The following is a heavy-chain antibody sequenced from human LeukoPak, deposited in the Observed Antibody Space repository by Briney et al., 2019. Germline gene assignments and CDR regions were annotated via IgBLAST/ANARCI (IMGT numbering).Heavy chain of an antibody. CDR1: GFTFSSYA. V-gene: IGHV3-7*04. J-gene: IGHJ1*01. CDR2: INQDGSEQ. Sequence: GGSLRLSCAASGFTFSSYAMSWVRQAPGQGLAWVAHINQDGSEQHFVGSVQGRFTISRDNAKNSLYLQMDSLRAEDTAVYYCAGGALDYWGQGTPVTVSS. D-gene: IGHD3-16*01. CDR3: AGGALDY.